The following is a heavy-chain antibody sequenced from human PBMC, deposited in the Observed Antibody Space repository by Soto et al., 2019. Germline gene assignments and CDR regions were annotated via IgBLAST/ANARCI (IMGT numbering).Heavy chain of an antibody. J-gene: IGHJ4*02. CDR1: GGTFSSYA. CDR2: IIPIFGTA. D-gene: IGHD2-15*01. Sequence: GASVKVSCKASGGTFSSYAISWVRQAPGQGLEWMGGIIPIFGTANYAQKFQGRVTITADESTSTAYMELSSLRSEDTAVYHCARNSGGSYGNFDYWGQGTLVTVSS. CDR3: ARNSGGSYGNFDY. V-gene: IGHV1-69*13.